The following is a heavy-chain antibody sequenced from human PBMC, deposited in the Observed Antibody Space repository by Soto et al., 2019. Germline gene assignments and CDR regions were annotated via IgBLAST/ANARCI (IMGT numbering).Heavy chain of an antibody. D-gene: IGHD3-3*01. CDR2: INHSGST. Sequence: SETLSLTCAVYGGSFSGYYWSWIRQPPGKGLEWIGEINHSGSTNYNPSLKSRVTISVDTSKNQFSLKLSSVTAADTAVYYCARGLTYYDFWSGYNRHYYYGMDAWGQGTTVTVSS. V-gene: IGHV4-34*01. J-gene: IGHJ6*02. CDR3: ARGLTYYDFWSGYNRHYYYGMDA. CDR1: GGSFSGYY.